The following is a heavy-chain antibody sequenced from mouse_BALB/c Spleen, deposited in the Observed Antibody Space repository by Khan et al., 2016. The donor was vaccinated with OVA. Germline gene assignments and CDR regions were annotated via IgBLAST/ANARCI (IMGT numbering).Heavy chain of an antibody. J-gene: IGHJ3*01. CDR3: ARDYWFVY. CDR1: GFTFSNYA. Sequence: EVHLVESGGGLVKPGGSLKVSCAASGFTFSNYAMSWVRQSPEKRLEWVASISSGGTSYYIDSAKGRFTISRDNARNILYLQMSSLRSGDTANYYCARDYWFVYWGQGTLVTVSA. V-gene: IGHV5-6-5*01. CDR2: ISSGGTS.